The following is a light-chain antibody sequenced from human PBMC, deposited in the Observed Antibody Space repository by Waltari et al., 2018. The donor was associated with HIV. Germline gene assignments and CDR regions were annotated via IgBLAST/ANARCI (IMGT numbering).Light chain of an antibody. CDR3: QQYNNWPPIT. V-gene: IGKV3-15*01. J-gene: IGKJ5*01. Sequence: EIVLTQSPATLSVSPGERATLSCRSSQRLSNNLSWYQQKPGQAPGLLIYGASTRATGIPARFSGSGSGTEFTLTISSLQSEDFAVYYCQQYNNWPPITFGQGTRLEIK. CDR2: GAS. CDR1: QRLSNN.